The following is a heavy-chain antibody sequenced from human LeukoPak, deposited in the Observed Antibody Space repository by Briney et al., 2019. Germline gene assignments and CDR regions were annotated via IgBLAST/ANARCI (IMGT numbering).Heavy chain of an antibody. Sequence: SETLSLTCAVSGGSISSTNWWSWVRQPPGKGLEWIGEIYHSGSTNYNPSLKCRVTISVDKSKNQFSLKLSSVTAADTAVYYCARGRLDYSGSYSWDYWGQGTLVTVSS. CDR2: IYHSGST. CDR3: ARGRLDYSGSYSWDY. CDR1: GGSISSTNW. V-gene: IGHV4-4*02. D-gene: IGHD1-26*01. J-gene: IGHJ4*02.